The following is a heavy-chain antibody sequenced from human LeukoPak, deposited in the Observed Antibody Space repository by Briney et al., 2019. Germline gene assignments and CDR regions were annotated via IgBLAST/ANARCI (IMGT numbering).Heavy chain of an antibody. CDR3: AKASGTMIVVVITAGWYFDL. D-gene: IGHD3-22*01. CDR1: GFTFDDYA. Sequence: SLRLSCAAPGFTFDDYAMHWVRQAPGKGLEWVSGISWNSGSIGYADSVKGRFTISRDNAKNSLYLQMNSLRAEDTALYYCAKASGTMIVVVITAGWYFDLWGRGTLVTVSS. CDR2: ISWNSGSI. V-gene: IGHV3-9*01. J-gene: IGHJ2*01.